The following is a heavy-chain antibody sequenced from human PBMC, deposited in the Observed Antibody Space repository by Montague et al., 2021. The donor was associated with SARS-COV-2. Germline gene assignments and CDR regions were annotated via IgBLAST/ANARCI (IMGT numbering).Heavy chain of an antibody. V-gene: IGHV4-34*01. CDR3: ARVEYSSSWYGSYYWFDP. D-gene: IGHD6-13*01. J-gene: IGHJ5*02. Sequence: KYNPSLKSRVTISVDTSKNQFSLKLSSVTAADTAVYYCARVEYSSSWYGSYYWFDPWGQGTLVAVSS.